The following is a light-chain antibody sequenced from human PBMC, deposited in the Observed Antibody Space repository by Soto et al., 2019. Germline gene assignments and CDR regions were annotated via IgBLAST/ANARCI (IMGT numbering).Light chain of an antibody. V-gene: IGKV1-8*01. CDR3: QQYYSLPT. CDR2: AAS. Sequence: AIRMTQSPSSFSASTGDRVTITCRASQGISSYLAWYQQKPGKAPKLLIYAASTLQSGVPSRFSGSGSGTDFTLTNSCLQSEDCATYYCQQYYSLPTFGQGTKVEIK. J-gene: IGKJ1*01. CDR1: QGISSY.